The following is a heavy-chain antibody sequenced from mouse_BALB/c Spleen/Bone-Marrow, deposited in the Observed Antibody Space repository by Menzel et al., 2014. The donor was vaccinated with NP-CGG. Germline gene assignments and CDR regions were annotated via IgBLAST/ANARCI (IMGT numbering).Heavy chain of an antibody. Sequence: EVQVVESGGGLVKPGGSLKLSCAASGFTFSTYAMSWVRQTPEKRLEWVASISNGGSTYYQDSVKGRFTTSRDNARNILYLQMSSLRSEDTAMYYCARAPQLLYYFDYWGQGTTLTVSS. D-gene: IGHD4-1*02. CDR1: GFTFSTYA. CDR2: ISNGGST. V-gene: IGHV5-6-5*01. CDR3: ARAPQLLYYFDY. J-gene: IGHJ2*01.